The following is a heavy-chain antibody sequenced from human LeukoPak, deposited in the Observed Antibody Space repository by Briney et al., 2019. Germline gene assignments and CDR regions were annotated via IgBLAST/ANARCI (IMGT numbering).Heavy chain of an antibody. CDR3: ARYVISCYSYFDL. J-gene: IGHJ2*01. Sequence: SETLSLTCTVSGGSISSYYWSWIRQPAGKGLEWIGRIYTSGNANYNPSLKSRVSMSVDTSKNQFSLKLSCVTAEDTAVYYCARYVISCYSYFDLWGRGTLVTVSS. CDR1: GGSISSYY. CDR2: IYTSGNA. D-gene: IGHD2/OR15-2a*01. V-gene: IGHV4-4*07.